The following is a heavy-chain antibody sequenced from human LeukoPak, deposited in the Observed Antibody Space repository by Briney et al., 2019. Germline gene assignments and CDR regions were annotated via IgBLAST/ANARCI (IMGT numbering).Heavy chain of an antibody. J-gene: IGHJ4*02. CDR3: ATSSGYQLYDY. V-gene: IGHV1-46*01. CDR1: RDTFTSFY. CDR2: ISPIGDST. Sequence: GASVKVSCKGSRDTFTSFYVHWVRQAPGQGLEWMGLISPIGDSTEYSQKFQDRVTMTRDTPTSTAYMELRGLRSEDTAVYYCATSSGYQLYDYWGQGTLVTVSS. D-gene: IGHD2-2*01.